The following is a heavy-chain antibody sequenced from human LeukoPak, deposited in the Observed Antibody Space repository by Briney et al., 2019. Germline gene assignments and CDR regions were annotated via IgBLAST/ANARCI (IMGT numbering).Heavy chain of an antibody. D-gene: IGHD6-19*01. CDR1: GYTFTGYY. V-gene: IGHV1-2*02. CDR3: AIGGAQEYRSGWLVGNLDY. J-gene: IGHJ4*02. CDR2: INPSSGGT. Sequence: ASVKVSCKASGYTFTGYYIHWVRQVPGQGLEWMGWINPSSGGTNYAQKFQGRVTMTRDTSISTAYMDLSRLTSDDTAVYYCAIGGAQEYRSGWLVGNLDYWGQGTLVTVSS.